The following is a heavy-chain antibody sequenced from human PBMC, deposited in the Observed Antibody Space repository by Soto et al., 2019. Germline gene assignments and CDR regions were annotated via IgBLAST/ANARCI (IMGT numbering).Heavy chain of an antibody. Sequence: EVQLVESGGGLVQPGGSLRLSCAASGFTFSSYNMNWVRQAPGKGLEWVSYISSSSTTIHYGDSVKGRFTISRDNAKNSLYLQMNSLRAEDTAVYYCARGVGNCSGASCYLDSWGQGTLVTVSS. V-gene: IGHV3-48*01. J-gene: IGHJ4*02. CDR1: GFTFSSYN. CDR2: ISSSSTTI. CDR3: ARGVGNCSGASCYLDS. D-gene: IGHD2-15*01.